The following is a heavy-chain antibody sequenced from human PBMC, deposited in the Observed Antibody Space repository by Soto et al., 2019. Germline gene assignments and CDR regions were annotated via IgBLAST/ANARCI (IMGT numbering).Heavy chain of an antibody. CDR2: IYYSGST. J-gene: IGHJ4*02. V-gene: IGHV4-39*01. CDR1: GGSIISGSYY. CDR3: ASPGPYYYDSSGYYQFDY. D-gene: IGHD3-22*01. Sequence: TSETLSLTCTVSGGSIISGSYYWGWIRQPPGKGLEWIGSIYYSGSTYYNPSLKSRVTISVDTSKNQFSLKLSSVTAADTAVYYCASPGPYYYDSSGYYQFDYWGQGTLVTVSS.